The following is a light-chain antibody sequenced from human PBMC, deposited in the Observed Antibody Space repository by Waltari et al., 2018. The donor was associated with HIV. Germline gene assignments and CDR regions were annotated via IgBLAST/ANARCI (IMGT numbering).Light chain of an antibody. Sequence: QSALTQPASVSGSPGQSITISCTGSSSDVGGYNYVSWYQQHPGEAPKLIIYDVSNRPSGVSNRFSGSNSGNTASLTISGLLAEDEADYYCSSYTIRSTLEFGGGTKLTVL. CDR1: SSDVGGYNY. V-gene: IGLV2-14*03. J-gene: IGLJ2*01. CDR2: DVS. CDR3: SSYTIRSTLE.